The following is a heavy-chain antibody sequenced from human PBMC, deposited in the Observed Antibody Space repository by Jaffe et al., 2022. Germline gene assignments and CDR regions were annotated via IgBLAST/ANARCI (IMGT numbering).Heavy chain of an antibody. CDR1: GGSFSGYY. V-gene: IGHV4-34*01. CDR2: INHSGST. Sequence: QVQLQQWGAGLLKPSETLSLTCAVYGGSFSGYYWSWIRQPPGKGLEWIGEINHSGSTNYNPSLKSRVTISVDTSKNQFSLKLSSVTAADTAVYYCARGRTYYDFWSGYPGGVKYMDVWGKGTTVTVSS. CDR3: ARGRTYYDFWSGYPGGVKYMDV. J-gene: IGHJ6*03. D-gene: IGHD3-3*01.